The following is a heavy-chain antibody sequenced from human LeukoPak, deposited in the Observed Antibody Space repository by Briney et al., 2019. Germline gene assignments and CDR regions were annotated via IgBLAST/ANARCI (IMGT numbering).Heavy chain of an antibody. V-gene: IGHV4-59*01. D-gene: IGHD5-24*01. CDR1: GGSISSYY. CDR2: IYYSEST. CDR3: ARGYIPYYFDY. Sequence: PSETLSLTCTVSGGSISSYYWSWIRQPPGKGLEWIGYIYYSESTNYNPFLKSRVTISVDTSKNQFSLKLSSVTAADTAVYYCARGYIPYYFDYWGQGTLVTVSS. J-gene: IGHJ4*02.